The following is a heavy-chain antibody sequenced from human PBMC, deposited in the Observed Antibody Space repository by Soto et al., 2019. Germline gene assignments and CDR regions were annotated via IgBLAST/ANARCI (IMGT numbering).Heavy chain of an antibody. Sequence: QVQLVESGGGVVQPGRSLRLSCAASRFTFSSWGMYWVRQAPGKGLEWVALISSDGSNKYYAESVKGRFTISRDNSENTLYLQMDSLGTEDTAVYYCAKSGYGNGYIDYWGQGTLVTVSS. CDR1: RFTFSSWG. CDR3: AKSGYGNGYIDY. D-gene: IGHD5-18*01. CDR2: ISSDGSNK. V-gene: IGHV3-30*18. J-gene: IGHJ4*02.